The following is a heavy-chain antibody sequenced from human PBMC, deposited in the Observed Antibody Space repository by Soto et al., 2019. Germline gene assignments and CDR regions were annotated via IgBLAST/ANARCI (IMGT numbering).Heavy chain of an antibody. J-gene: IGHJ5*02. CDR3: ARHPGDHYGDYITTFNWFDP. V-gene: IGHV5-51*01. CDR2: IYPGDSDT. CDR1: GYSFTSYW. Sequence: GESLKISCKGSGYSFTSYWIGWVRQMPGKGLEWMGIIYPGDSDTRYSPSFQGQVTISADKSISTAYLQWSSLKASDTAMYYWARHPGDHYGDYITTFNWFDPWGQGTLVTVS. D-gene: IGHD4-17*01.